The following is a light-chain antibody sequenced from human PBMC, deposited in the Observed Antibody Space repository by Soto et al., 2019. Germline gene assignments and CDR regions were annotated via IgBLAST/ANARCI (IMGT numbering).Light chain of an antibody. V-gene: IGKV1-9*01. CDR1: QAITSY. CDR3: QQLGSYPLT. J-gene: IGKJ5*01. Sequence: IQLTQSPSSLSASVGDRVTITCRASQAITSYLAWYQQEPGRAPKLLIYAASTLQSGVPSRFSGSGSGTHLTLTISSLQPEDSATYYSQQLGSYPLTFGQGTRLEIK. CDR2: AAS.